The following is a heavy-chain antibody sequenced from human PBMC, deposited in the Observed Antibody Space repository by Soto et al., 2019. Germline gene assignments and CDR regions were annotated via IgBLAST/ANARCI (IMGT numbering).Heavy chain of an antibody. CDR2: TYYRSKGYN. V-gene: IGHV6-1*01. D-gene: IGHD1-7*01. Sequence: SQTLSLTYAISVDSISSNSAPWNLIRQSPSRGLEWLGRTYYRSKGYNVYAVSVKSRITINPDTSKNQFSLQLNSVTPEDTAVYYCARDLNYAKSPLQYFNWFDPWGQGTLVTVSS. J-gene: IGHJ5*02. CDR1: VDSISSNSAP. CDR3: ARDLNYAKSPLQYFNWFDP.